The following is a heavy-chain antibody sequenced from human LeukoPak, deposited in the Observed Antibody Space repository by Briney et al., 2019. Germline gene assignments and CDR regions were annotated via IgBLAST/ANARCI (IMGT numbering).Heavy chain of an antibody. CDR1: GFTFSNYG. CDR3: ANARYYCQGMDV. Sequence: RSGGSLRLSCAASGFTFSNYGMHWVRQAPGKGLEWVAVILDDGSKNYYADSVKGRFTISRDNSKNTLYLQMNSLRTEDTAVYYCANARYYCQGMDVCGQGTTVTVSS. J-gene: IGHJ6*02. V-gene: IGHV3-30*18. CDR2: ILDDGSKN.